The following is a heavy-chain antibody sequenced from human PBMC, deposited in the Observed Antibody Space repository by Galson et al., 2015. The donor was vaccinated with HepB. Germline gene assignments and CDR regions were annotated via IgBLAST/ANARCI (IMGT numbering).Heavy chain of an antibody. D-gene: IGHD3-10*01. CDR3: ARITEPLFFDS. CDR2: IGYRFNT. CDR1: TFSFSNEK. V-gene: IGHV3-69-1*01. J-gene: IGHJ4*02. Sequence: SLRLSCAVSTFSFSNEKFIWVRQAPGKGLEWVSSIGYRFNTYYAVSVRGRFPISRDNAENSVFLQMNSLRPDDTALYYCARITEPLFFDSWGQGTLVTVSS.